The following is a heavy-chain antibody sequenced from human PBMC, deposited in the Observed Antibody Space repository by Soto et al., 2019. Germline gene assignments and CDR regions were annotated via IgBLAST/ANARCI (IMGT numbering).Heavy chain of an antibody. CDR3: AREECSGGSCYSGLYYYYYGMDV. Sequence: SVKVSCKASGGTFSSYAIIWVRQAPGQGLGWMGGIIPTFGTANYAQKFQGRVTITADESTSTAYMELSSLRSEDTAVYYCAREECSGGSCYSGLYYYYYGMDVWGQGTTVTVSS. CDR1: GGTFSSYA. J-gene: IGHJ6*02. D-gene: IGHD2-15*01. V-gene: IGHV1-69*13. CDR2: IIPTFGTA.